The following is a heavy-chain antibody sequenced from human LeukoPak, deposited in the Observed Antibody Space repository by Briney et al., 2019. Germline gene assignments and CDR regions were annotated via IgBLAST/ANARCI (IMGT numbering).Heavy chain of an antibody. Sequence: SETLSLTCTVSGGSISGSSYYWGWIRQPPGKGLEWIGSIYYSGSTYYNPSLKSRVTISVDTSKNQFPLKLSSVTAADTAVYYCARIPAVAGTGNWFDPWGQGTLVTVSS. CDR3: ARIPAVAGTGNWFDP. CDR1: GGSISGSSYY. D-gene: IGHD6-19*01. V-gene: IGHV4-39*06. CDR2: IYYSGST. J-gene: IGHJ5*02.